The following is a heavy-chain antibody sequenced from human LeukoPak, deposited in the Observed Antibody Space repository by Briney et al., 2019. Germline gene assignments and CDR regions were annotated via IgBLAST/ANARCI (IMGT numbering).Heavy chain of an antibody. D-gene: IGHD6-13*01. Sequence: KPGGSLRLSCAASGFTFSDYYMSWIRQAPGKGLEGVSYISSSSSYTNYADSVKGRFTISRDNAKNSLYLQMNSLRAEDTAVYYCARDGYSSSWYWFDYGGQGTLVTVS. CDR1: GFTFSDYY. CDR3: ARDGYSSSWYWFDY. CDR2: ISSSSSYT. V-gene: IGHV3-11*06. J-gene: IGHJ4*02.